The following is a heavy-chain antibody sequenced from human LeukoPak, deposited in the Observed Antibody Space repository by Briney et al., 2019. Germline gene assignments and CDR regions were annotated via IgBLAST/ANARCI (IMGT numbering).Heavy chain of an antibody. CDR2: ISTNGDST. CDR3: AKDRRHSYGFGD. CDR1: GFSFSTSA. J-gene: IGHJ4*02. Sequence: PGGSLRLSCSAFGFSFSTSAMHWVRQAAGKGLEYVSSISTNGDSTYYADSVKGRFTISRDNSRNTLDLQMSSLRAEDTAVYYCAKDRRHSYGFGDWGQGTLVTVSS. V-gene: IGHV3-64D*06. D-gene: IGHD5-18*01.